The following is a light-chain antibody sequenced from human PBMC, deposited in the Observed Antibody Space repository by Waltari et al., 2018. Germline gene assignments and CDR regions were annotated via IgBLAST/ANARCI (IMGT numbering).Light chain of an antibody. CDR2: ASS. V-gene: IGKV1-39*01. CDR3: QQSYSTPLT. Sequence: DIQMTQSPSSLSASVGDRVTINCRASQSISSYLNWYQQKPGKAPKLLIYASSSLQSRVPSRFSGSGSGTDFTLTISSLQPEDFASYYCQQSYSTPLTVGGGTKVEIK. J-gene: IGKJ4*01. CDR1: QSISSY.